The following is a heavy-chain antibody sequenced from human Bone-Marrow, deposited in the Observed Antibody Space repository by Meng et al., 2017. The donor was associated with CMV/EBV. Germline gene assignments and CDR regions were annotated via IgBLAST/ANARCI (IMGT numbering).Heavy chain of an antibody. D-gene: IGHD2-8*02. J-gene: IGHJ4*02. V-gene: IGHV4-4*01. CDR2: ISYSGRT. Sequence: AVSGDSISSHYCWSWVRQTPGEGLEWIGEISYSGRTKYTPSLKSRVTISVDKTTNHFSLKVAPVTAADTGVYFCARSPGYWSLDYWGQGNLVTVSS. CDR3: ARSPGYWSLDY. CDR1: GDSISSHYC.